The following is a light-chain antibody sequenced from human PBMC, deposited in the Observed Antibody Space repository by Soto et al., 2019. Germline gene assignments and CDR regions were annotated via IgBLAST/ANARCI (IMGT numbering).Light chain of an antibody. CDR3: QQRSNWPPLT. Sequence: EIVLTQSTATLSLSPGERATLSCRASQSASRDLAWYQQKPGQAPRLLIYDASNRAADIPARFSGSGSGTDFTLTISSLEPEDFAVYFCQQRSNWPPLTFGQGTRLEIK. CDR1: QSASRD. V-gene: IGKV3-11*01. J-gene: IGKJ5*01. CDR2: DAS.